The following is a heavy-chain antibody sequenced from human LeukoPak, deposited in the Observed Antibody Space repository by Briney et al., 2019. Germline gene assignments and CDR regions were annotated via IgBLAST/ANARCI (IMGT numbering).Heavy chain of an antibody. CDR1: GFTFSSYA. CDR3: ANPPTVTTIRFDP. Sequence: GGSLRLSCAASGFTFSSYAMSWVRQAPGKGLDWVSSINGGGGSTYYADSVKGRFTIPRDNSKNTLYLQMNSLRAEDTAVYYCANPPTVTTIRFDPWGQGTLVTVSS. J-gene: IGHJ5*02. D-gene: IGHD4-17*01. V-gene: IGHV3-23*01. CDR2: INGGGGST.